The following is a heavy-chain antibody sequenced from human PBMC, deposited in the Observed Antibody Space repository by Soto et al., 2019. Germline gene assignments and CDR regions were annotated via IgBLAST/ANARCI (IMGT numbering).Heavy chain of an antibody. CDR2: IYYSGST. J-gene: IGHJ6*02. D-gene: IGHD6-13*01. CDR3: AGGEWAAAGMDYYGMDV. V-gene: IGHV4-59*01. CDR1: GGSISSYY. Sequence: SETLSLTCTVSGGSISSYYWSWIRQPPGKGLEWIGYIYYSGSTNYNPSLKSRVTISVDTSKNQFSLKLSSVTAADTAVYYCAGGEWAAAGMDYYGMDVWGQGTTVTVSS.